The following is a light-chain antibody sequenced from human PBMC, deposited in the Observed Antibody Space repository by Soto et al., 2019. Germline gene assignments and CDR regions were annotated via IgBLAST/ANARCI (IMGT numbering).Light chain of an antibody. V-gene: IGKV3-20*01. CDR1: QSISSSY. CDR2: GSF. Sequence: EIVLTQSPVTLSLSPGDRATLSCRASQSISSSYFAWYQQKPGQAPRLLIYGSFNTATGIPGRFSGDGSGKDFTLTINRLEPEDVAGYFCQQSSRSPRTFGQGTKVEV. CDR3: QQSSRSPRT. J-gene: IGKJ1*01.